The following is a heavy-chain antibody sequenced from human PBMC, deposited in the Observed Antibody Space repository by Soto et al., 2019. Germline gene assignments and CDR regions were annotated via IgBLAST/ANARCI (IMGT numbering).Heavy chain of an antibody. CDR1: GFTFSSYA. D-gene: IGHD6-13*01. CDR2: ISGSGGST. CDR3: AKSPNAAGIRRGDNWFDP. J-gene: IGHJ5*02. V-gene: IGHV3-23*01. Sequence: EVQLLESGGGLVQPGGSLRLSCAASGFTFSSYAMSWVRQAPGKGLEWVSAISGSGGSTYYADSVKGRFTISGDISKNTLYLQMNSLRAEDTAVYYCAKSPNAAGIRRGDNWFDPWGQGTLVTVSS.